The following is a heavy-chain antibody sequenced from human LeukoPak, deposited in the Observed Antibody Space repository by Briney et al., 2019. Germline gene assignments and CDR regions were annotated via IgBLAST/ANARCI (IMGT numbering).Heavy chain of an antibody. Sequence: SETLSLTCAVSGYSISSGYHWGWIRQPPGKGLEWIGSVSHSGSTYYNPSLKSRVTISVDTSKNQFSLKLSSVTAADTAVYYCARHSLCDSRGGGTYYFDYWGQGTLVTVSS. CDR2: VSHSGST. CDR1: GYSISSGYH. D-gene: IGHD3-22*01. CDR3: ARHSLCDSRGGGTYYFDY. V-gene: IGHV4-38-2*01. J-gene: IGHJ4*02.